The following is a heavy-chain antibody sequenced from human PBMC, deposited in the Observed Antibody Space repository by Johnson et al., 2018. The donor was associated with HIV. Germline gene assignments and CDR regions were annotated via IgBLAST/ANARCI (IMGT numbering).Heavy chain of an antibody. CDR1: GFTFSSYA. CDR3: AREPALVGANGGWGAFDI. CDR2: ISSSGSTI. J-gene: IGHJ3*02. D-gene: IGHD1-26*01. Sequence: VQLVESGGGVVQPGRSLRLSCAASGFTFSSYAMHWVRQAPGKGLAWVSYISSSGSTIYYADSVKGRFTISRDNAKNSLYLQMNSLRAEDTAVYYCAREPALVGANGGWGAFDIWGQGTLVTVSS. V-gene: IGHV3-48*04.